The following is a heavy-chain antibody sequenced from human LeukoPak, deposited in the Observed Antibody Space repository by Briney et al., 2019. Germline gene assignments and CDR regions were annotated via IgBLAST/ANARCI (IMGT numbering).Heavy chain of an antibody. Sequence: PGGSLRLSCAASGFAVSNNYMNWVRQAPGKGLEWVSVIYSSGSTYYADSVKGRFTISRHNSKNTPYLQMNSLRPEDTAVYYCVYVDTVMATGDYWGQGTLVTVSS. CDR2: IYSSGST. V-gene: IGHV3-53*04. J-gene: IGHJ4*02. CDR3: VYVDTVMATGDY. CDR1: GFAVSNNY. D-gene: IGHD5-18*01.